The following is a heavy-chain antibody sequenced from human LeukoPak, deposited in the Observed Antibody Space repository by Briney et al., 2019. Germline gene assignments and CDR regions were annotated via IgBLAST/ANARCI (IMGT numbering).Heavy chain of an antibody. Sequence: ASVKVSCKVSGYTLTELSMHWVRQGPGKGLEWMGGFDPEDGEIIYAQKFQGRVTMTEDTSADTAYMELSSLRSDDTAVYYCATEVATDYMDVWGKGTTVTVSS. J-gene: IGHJ6*03. CDR1: GYTLTELS. CDR2: FDPEDGEI. CDR3: ATEVATDYMDV. D-gene: IGHD5-12*01. V-gene: IGHV1-24*01.